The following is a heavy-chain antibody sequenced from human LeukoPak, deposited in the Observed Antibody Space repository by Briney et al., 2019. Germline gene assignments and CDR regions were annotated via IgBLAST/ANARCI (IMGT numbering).Heavy chain of an antibody. V-gene: IGHV3-48*01. CDR1: GFTFSSYS. D-gene: IGHD2-21*02. CDR2: ISSSSSTV. J-gene: IGHJ5*02. CDR3: ARTKYGLPYNWFDP. Sequence: GGSLRLSCAASGFTFSSYSMNWVRQAPGKGLEWVSYISSSSSTVYYADSVKGRFTISRDNAKNSLYLQMNSLRAEDTAVYYCARTKYGLPYNWFDPWGQGTLVTVSS.